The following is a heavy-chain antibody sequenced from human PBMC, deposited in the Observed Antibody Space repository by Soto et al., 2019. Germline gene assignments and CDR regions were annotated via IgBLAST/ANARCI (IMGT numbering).Heavy chain of an antibody. Sequence: QVQRVQSGPAVKKPGASVNVSCKASAYSYTSYGISWVRQAPGQGLEWMGWISAYNGQTNYAQKFRGRVTFTTDASTSTALMQLRSLRSDDTAMYYCARDNSKELWAEGMNAMDVWGQGTTVTV. V-gene: IGHV1-18*01. J-gene: IGHJ6*02. CDR2: ISAYNGQT. CDR1: AYSYTSYG. D-gene: IGHD3-16*01. CDR3: ARDNSKELWAEGMNAMDV.